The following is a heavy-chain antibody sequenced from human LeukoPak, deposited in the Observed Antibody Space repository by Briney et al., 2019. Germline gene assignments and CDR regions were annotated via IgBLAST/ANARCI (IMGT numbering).Heavy chain of an antibody. V-gene: IGHV3-7*03. D-gene: IGHD3-16*01. CDR3: ARGGGLDV. J-gene: IGHJ6*02. CDR1: GFTFSTYT. CDR2: INHNGNVN. Sequence: PGGSLRLSCAASGFTFSTYTMYWVRQPPGKGLEWVASINHNGNVNYYVDSVKGRFTISRDNAKNSLYLQMSNLRAEDTAVYFCARGGGLDVWGQGATVTVSS.